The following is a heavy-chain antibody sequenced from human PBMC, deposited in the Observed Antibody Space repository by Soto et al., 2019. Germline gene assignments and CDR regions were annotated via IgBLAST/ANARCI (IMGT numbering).Heavy chain of an antibody. Sequence: GGSLRLSCAASGFTFSSYGMHWVRQAPGKGLEWVAVISYDGSNKYYADSVKGRFTISRDNSKNTLYLQMNSLRAEDTAVYYCAKDGSYCSGGSCYSYYYYYYMDVWGKGTTVTVSS. CDR1: GFTFSSYG. J-gene: IGHJ6*03. CDR3: AKDGSYCSGGSCYSYYYYYYMDV. CDR2: ISYDGSNK. D-gene: IGHD2-15*01. V-gene: IGHV3-30*18.